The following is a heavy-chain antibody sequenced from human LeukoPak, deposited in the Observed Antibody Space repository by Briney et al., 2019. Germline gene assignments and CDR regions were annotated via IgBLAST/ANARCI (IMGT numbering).Heavy chain of an antibody. CDR2: ISPSGDRT. CDR1: GFTFGSYG. CDR3: AIMHGYYDGSGYWVQ. D-gene: IGHD3-22*01. V-gene: IGHV3-23*01. Sequence: TGGFLRLSCAASGFTFGSYGMSWVRQAPGKGLEWVSFISPSGDRTSNADSVEGRFTISRDNPRDTLYLQMNSLRDEDTAGYYCAIMHGYYDGSGYWVQWGQGTLVTVSS. J-gene: IGHJ4*02.